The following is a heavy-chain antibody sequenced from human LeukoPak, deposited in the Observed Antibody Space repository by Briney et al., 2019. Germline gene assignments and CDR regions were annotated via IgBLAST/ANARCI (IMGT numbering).Heavy chain of an antibody. CDR2: IRYDGSTK. J-gene: IGHJ4*02. CDR1: GFTFSNYG. V-gene: IGHV3-30*02. Sequence: PGGSLRLSCAASGFTFSNYGMHWVRQAPGKGLEWAAFIRYDGSTKNYADSVKGRLTISRDNSKNTLYLQMNSLRAEDTAVYYCAKDISWCFDYWGQGTLVTVSS. D-gene: IGHD2-8*02. CDR3: AKDISWCFDY.